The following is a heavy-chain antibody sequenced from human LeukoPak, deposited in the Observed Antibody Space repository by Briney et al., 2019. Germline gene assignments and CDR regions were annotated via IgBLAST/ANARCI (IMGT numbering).Heavy chain of an antibody. D-gene: IGHD2-2*01. J-gene: IGHJ4*02. CDR1: GFTFGSYA. Sequence: PGGSLRLSSAASGFTFGSYAMHWVRQAPGKGLERVSVIAHDETNRFYADSVKGRFTISRDNSLNTLYLQMNSLRPEDTAVYFCASDLLPGAPDYFDNWGQGTLGTVSS. V-gene: IGHV3-30*04. CDR2: IAHDETNR. CDR3: ASDLLPGAPDYFDN.